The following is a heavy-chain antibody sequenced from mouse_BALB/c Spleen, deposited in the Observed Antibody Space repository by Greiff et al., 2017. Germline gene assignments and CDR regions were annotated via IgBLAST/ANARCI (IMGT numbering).Heavy chain of an antibody. J-gene: IGHJ2*01. CDR3: ARGGDYDEGHYFDY. V-gene: IGHV1-4*01. Sequence: QVQLQQSGAELARPGASVKMSCKASGYTFTSYTMHWVKQRPGQGLEWIGYINPSSGYTNYNQKFKDKATLTADKSSSTAYMQQSSLTSEDSAVYYCARGGDYDEGHYFDYWGQGTTLTVSS. CDR2: INPSSGYT. D-gene: IGHD2-4*01. CDR1: GYTFTSYT.